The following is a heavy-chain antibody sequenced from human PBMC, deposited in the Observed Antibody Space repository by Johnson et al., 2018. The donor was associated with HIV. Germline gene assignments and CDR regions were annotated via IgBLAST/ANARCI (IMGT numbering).Heavy chain of an antibody. Sequence: QLVESGGGVVQPGRSLRLSCAASGFTFSNYGMSWVRQVPGKGLVWVSRINSDGSSTSYADSVKGRFTISRDNAQNTLYLQMNSLRAEDTAVYYCARDPDYYDSSGYYYPGAFDIWGQGTMVTVSS. D-gene: IGHD3-22*01. CDR2: INSDGSST. CDR1: GFTFSNYG. CDR3: ARDPDYYDSSGYYYPGAFDI. V-gene: IGHV3-74*01. J-gene: IGHJ3*02.